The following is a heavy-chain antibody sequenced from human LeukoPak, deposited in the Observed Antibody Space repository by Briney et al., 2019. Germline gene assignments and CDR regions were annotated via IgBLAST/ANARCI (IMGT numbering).Heavy chain of an antibody. CDR2: INPDSGDT. Sequence: ASVKVSCKASGYSITGYYMHWVRQAPGQGLEWMGWINPDSGDTNYAQKFQGRVTMTRDTSISTAYMELSRLRSDDTAVYYCARVADSSAPGYWGQGTLVTVSS. J-gene: IGHJ4*02. V-gene: IGHV1-2*02. CDR1: GYSITGYY. D-gene: IGHD3-22*01. CDR3: ARVADSSAPGY.